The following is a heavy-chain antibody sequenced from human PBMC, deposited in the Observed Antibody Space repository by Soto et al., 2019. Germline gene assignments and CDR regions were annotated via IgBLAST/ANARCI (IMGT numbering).Heavy chain of an antibody. CDR2: ISAYNGNT. CDR3: ARDSDWFDP. V-gene: IGHV1-18*01. J-gene: IGHJ5*02. Sequence: GLEWMGWISAYNGNTNYAQKLQGRVTMTTDTSTSTAYMELRSLRSDDTAVYYCARDSDWFDPWGQGTLVTVSS.